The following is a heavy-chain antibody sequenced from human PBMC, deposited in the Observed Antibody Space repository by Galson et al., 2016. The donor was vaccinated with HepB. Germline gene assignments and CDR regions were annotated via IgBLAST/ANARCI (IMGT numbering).Heavy chain of an antibody. V-gene: IGHV3-74*01. CDR1: GFTLSTYG. D-gene: IGHD1-1*01. J-gene: IGHJ4*02. Sequence: SLRLSCAVSGFTLSTYGMSWVRQAPGKGLEWVSRINYGGTNTDYADSVKGRFAISRDNAKNTLYLQMTNLRAEDTAVYYCARGNGRPGERGDYWGQGTLVTVSS. CDR3: ARGNGRPGERGDY. CDR2: INYGGTNT.